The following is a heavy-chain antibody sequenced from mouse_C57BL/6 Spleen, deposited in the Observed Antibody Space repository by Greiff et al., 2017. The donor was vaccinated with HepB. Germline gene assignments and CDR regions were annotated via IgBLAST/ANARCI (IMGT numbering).Heavy chain of an antibody. CDR3: ARSGGGSSWGFAY. J-gene: IGHJ3*01. V-gene: IGHV14-3*01. Sequence: ESVAELVRPGASVKLSCTASGFNIKNTYMHWVKQRHEQGLEWIGRIDPANGNTKYAPKFQGKATITADTSSNTAYLQLSSLTSEDTAIYYCARSGGGSSWGFAYWGQGTLVTVSA. D-gene: IGHD1-1*01. CDR2: IDPANGNT. CDR1: GFNIKNTY.